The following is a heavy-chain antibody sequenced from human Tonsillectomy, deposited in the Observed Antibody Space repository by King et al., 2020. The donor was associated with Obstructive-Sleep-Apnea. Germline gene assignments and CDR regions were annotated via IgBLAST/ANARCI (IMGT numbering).Heavy chain of an antibody. CDR3: ARQGGYSSSWLY. Sequence: HVQLQESGPGLVKPSETLSLTCTVSGGSISSYYWSWIRQPPGKGLEWIGYIYYSGSTNYNPSLKSRVTISVDTSKNQFSLKLSSGTAADTAVYYCARQGGYSSSWLYWGQGTLVTVSS. V-gene: IGHV4-59*08. D-gene: IGHD6-13*01. CDR2: IYYSGST. CDR1: GGSISSYY. J-gene: IGHJ4*02.